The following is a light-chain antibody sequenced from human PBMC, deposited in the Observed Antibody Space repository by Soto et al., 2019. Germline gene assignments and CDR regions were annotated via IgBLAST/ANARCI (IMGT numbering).Light chain of an antibody. CDR2: DAS. V-gene: IGKV3-20*01. J-gene: IGKJ5*01. CDR3: QQYGSSPIT. CDR1: QSLRTY. Sequence: EIVLTQSPATLSLSPAERATLSCRASQSLRTYLAWYQQKPGQAPRLLMYDASNRATGIPDRFSGSGSGTDFTLTISRLEPEDFALYYCQQYGSSPITFGQGTRLEI.